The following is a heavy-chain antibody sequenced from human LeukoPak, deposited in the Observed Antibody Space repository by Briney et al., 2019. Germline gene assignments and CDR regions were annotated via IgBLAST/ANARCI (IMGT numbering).Heavy chain of an antibody. V-gene: IGHV4-61*01. Sequence: PSETLSLTCTVSGGSVTIGSYYWSWIRQPTGKGLEWIGCIYYSGNTDYNPSLKSRVTISVDTSKNQFSLKLNSVTAADTAVYFYASVYYYSSYWFDPWGQGTLVTVSS. J-gene: IGHJ5*02. CDR3: ASVYYYSSYWFDP. CDR1: GGSVTIGSYY. D-gene: IGHD3-10*01. CDR2: IYYSGNT.